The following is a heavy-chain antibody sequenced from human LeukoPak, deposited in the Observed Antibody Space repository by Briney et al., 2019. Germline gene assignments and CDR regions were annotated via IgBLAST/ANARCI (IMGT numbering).Heavy chain of an antibody. J-gene: IGHJ4*02. CDR1: GFTFSDYY. V-gene: IGHV3-11*03. Sequence: GGSLRLSCAASGFTFSDYYMSWIRQTPGKGLEWVSDISSSSASTNYADSVEGRFTISRDNAKNSLHLQMNSLRAEDTAVYYCTRSGSDIVVVPAASDYWGQGTLVTVSS. CDR2: ISSSSAST. CDR3: TRSGSDIVVVPAASDY. D-gene: IGHD2-2*01.